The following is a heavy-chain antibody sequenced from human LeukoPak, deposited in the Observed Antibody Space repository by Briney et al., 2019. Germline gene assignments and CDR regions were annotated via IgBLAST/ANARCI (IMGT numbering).Heavy chain of an antibody. CDR1: GFSFNSYA. CDR2: ISNTGGT. V-gene: IGHV3-64D*09. J-gene: IGHJ4*02. CDR3: VKDSRASGRGGNFDY. D-gene: IGHD3-10*01. Sequence: GGSLRLSCSASGFSFNSYAMHWVRQAPGKGLGYVSAISNTGGTYYVDSVEGRFTISRDNSKNTLHLQMNSLRPEDTAIYYCVKDSRASGRGGNFDYWGQGTLVTVSS.